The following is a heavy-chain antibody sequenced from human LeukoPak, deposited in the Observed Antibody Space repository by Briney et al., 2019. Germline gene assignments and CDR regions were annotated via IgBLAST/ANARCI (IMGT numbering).Heavy chain of an antibody. CDR2: INPNSGGT. V-gene: IGHV1-2*06. J-gene: IGHJ4*02. Sequence: ASVKVPCKASGYTFTGYYMHWVRQAPGQGLEWMGRINPNSGGTNYAQKFQGRVTMTRDTSISTAYMELSRLRSDDTAVYYCARDFQVAGTYYFDYWGQGTLVTVSS. CDR1: GYTFTGYY. CDR3: ARDFQVAGTYYFDY. D-gene: IGHD6-19*01.